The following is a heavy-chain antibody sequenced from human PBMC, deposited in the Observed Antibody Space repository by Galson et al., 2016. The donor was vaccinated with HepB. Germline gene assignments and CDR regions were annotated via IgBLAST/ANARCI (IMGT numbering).Heavy chain of an antibody. D-gene: IGHD3-3*02. CDR1: GFTFSRYD. J-gene: IGHJ6*02. CDR3: ARDHFSRANYYGMDV. CDR2: IGIADET. Sequence: SLRLSCAASGFTFSRYDMHWVRQAPGKGLEWVSAIGIADETYYAGSVKGRFTISRDNAKNSLYLQMHSMRAEDTAVYYCARDHFSRANYYGMDVWGQGTMVTVSS. V-gene: IGHV3-13*01.